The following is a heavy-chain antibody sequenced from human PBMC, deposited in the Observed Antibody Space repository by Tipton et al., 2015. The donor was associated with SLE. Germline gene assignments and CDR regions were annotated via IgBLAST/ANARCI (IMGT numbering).Heavy chain of an antibody. Sequence: TLSPTCTVSGGSISSGGYYWSWIRQHPGKGLEWIGYIYYSGSTYYNPSLKSRVTISVDTSKNQFSLKLSSVTAADTAVYYCARGLLWGAFDIWGQGTMVTVSS. D-gene: IGHD3-10*01. J-gene: IGHJ3*02. CDR3: ARGLLWGAFDI. V-gene: IGHV4-31*03. CDR1: GGSISSGGYY. CDR2: IYYSGST.